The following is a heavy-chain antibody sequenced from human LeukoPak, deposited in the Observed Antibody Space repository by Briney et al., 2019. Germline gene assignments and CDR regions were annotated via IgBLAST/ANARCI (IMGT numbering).Heavy chain of an antibody. CDR2: IKQDGSEK. J-gene: IGHJ5*02. V-gene: IGHV3-7*01. CDR1: GFTFSSYW. Sequence: PGGSLRLSCAASGFTFSSYWISWVRQAPGKGLEWVANIKQDGSEKYYVDPVKGGFTISRDNAKNSLYLQMNSLRAEDTAVYYCARDHRAGKRFDPWGQGTLVTVSS. CDR3: ARDHRAGKRFDP. D-gene: IGHD5-24*01.